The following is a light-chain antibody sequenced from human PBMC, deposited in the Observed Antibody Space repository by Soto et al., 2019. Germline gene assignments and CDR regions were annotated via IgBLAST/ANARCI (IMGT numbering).Light chain of an antibody. CDR3: QQYNSYSWT. J-gene: IGKJ1*01. V-gene: IGKV1-5*03. CDR1: QSISSW. CDR2: KAS. Sequence: DIQMTQSPSTVSASVGDRVTIICRASQSISSWLAWYQQKPGKAPKLLIYKASSLETGVPSTFSGSGSGTEFTLTISSLQPDDFATYVCQQYNSYSWTFGPGTKGEIK.